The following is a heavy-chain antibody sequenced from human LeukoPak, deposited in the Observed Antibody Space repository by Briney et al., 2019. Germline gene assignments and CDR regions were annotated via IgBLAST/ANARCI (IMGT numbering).Heavy chain of an antibody. Sequence: ASVKVSCKASGYTFTDYYMHWVRQAPGQGLEWMGRINPNSGGTNYGQNFQGRVTMTRDTSISTAYMELSRLKSDDMAVYYCAREAPGSSRDAFDIWGQGTMVTVSS. CDR1: GYTFTDYY. D-gene: IGHD1-26*01. CDR3: AREAPGSSRDAFDI. V-gene: IGHV1-2*06. CDR2: INPNSGGT. J-gene: IGHJ3*02.